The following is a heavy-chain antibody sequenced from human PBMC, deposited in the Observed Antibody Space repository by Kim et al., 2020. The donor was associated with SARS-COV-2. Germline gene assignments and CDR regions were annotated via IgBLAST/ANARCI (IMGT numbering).Heavy chain of an antibody. Sequence: SPSVQGQVTISADKSISTAYLQWSSLKASDTAMYYCARPFYSSSWYNFDYWGQGTLVTVSS. D-gene: IGHD6-13*01. CDR3: ARPFYSSSWYNFDY. J-gene: IGHJ4*02. V-gene: IGHV5-51*01.